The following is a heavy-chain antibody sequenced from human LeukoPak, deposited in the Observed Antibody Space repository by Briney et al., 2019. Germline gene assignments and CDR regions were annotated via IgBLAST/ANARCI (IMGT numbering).Heavy chain of an antibody. CDR1: GGSISSYY. Sequence: SETLSLTCTVSGGSISSYYWSWIRQPPGKGLEWIGYIYYSGSTNYNPSLKSRVTISVDTSKNQFSLKLSSVTAADTAVYYCARELRYLDWLLYPAWHDAFDIWGQGTMVTVSS. D-gene: IGHD3-9*01. V-gene: IGHV4-59*01. CDR3: ARELRYLDWLLYPAWHDAFDI. CDR2: IYYSGST. J-gene: IGHJ3*02.